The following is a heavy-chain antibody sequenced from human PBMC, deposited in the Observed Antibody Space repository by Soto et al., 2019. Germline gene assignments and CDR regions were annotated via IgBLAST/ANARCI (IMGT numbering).Heavy chain of an antibody. CDR1: GYPFTGPY. CDR2: INPSSGGT. V-gene: IGHV1-2*02. J-gene: IGHJ6*02. D-gene: IGHD4-4*01. Sequence: QAQLVQSGTEVKKPGASVKVSCKASGYPFTGPYIYWVRQAPGQGLEWMGWINPSSGGTEFAEKFQGRVTVTRETYIRTVFLELNSLTSVDTGVYFCARDFRTYSHGVDVWGQGTAVTVSS. CDR3: ARDFRTYSHGVDV.